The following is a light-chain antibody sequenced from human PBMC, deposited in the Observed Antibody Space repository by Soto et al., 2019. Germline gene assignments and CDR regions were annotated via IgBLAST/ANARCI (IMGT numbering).Light chain of an antibody. CDR1: SSDVGAYKY. CDR3: CSYVGRYSWV. V-gene: IGLV2-11*01. J-gene: IGLJ3*02. CDR2: DVS. Sequence: QSALTQPASVSGSPGQSVTISCTGTSSDVGAYKYVSWYQQHPGKAPKLMIYDVSERPSGVPDRFSGSKSGNTASLTISGLQVEDEAEYYCCSYVGRYSWVFGGGTKLTVL.